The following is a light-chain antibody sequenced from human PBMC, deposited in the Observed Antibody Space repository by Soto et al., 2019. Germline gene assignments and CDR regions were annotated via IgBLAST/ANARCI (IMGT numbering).Light chain of an antibody. Sequence: DIPMTQSPSSLSASVGDRVTITCRASQYISSYVNWYQQKPGKAPKLLIYKASTLKSGVPSRFSGSGSGTDFTLTISSLQPEDVATYYCQKYNSAPRTFGQGTKV. V-gene: IGKV1-39*01. CDR3: QKYNSAPRT. J-gene: IGKJ1*01. CDR2: KAS. CDR1: QYISSY.